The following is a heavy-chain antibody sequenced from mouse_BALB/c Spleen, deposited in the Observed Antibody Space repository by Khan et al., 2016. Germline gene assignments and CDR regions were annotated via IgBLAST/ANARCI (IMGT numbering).Heavy chain of an antibody. CDR2: ISSGGSYT. Sequence: EVELVESGGGLVKPGGSLKLSCAASGFTFSSYAMSWVRQPPEKRLEWVATISSGGSYTYYPDSVKGRFPISRDNAKNTQYLQMGSLRSEDASKYYCVCYCGSSGAIDYWGQVNSGTVTS. CDR3: VCYCGSSGAIDY. CDR1: GFTFSSYA. D-gene: IGHD1-1*01. V-gene: IGHV5-9-3*01. J-gene: IGHJ4*01.